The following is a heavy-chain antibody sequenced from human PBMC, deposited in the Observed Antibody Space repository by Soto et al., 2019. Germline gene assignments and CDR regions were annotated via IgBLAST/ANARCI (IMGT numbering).Heavy chain of an antibody. CDR1: GFTVSSNY. CDR3: AVGAPYYDFWSGYQK. Sequence: GGSLRLSCAASGFTVSSNYMSWVRQAPGKGLEWVSVIYSGGSTYYADSVKGRFTISRHNSKNTLYLQMNSLRAEDTAVYYCAVGAPYYDFWSGYQKWGQGTLVTVSS. CDR2: IYSGGST. D-gene: IGHD3-3*01. V-gene: IGHV3-53*04. J-gene: IGHJ4*02.